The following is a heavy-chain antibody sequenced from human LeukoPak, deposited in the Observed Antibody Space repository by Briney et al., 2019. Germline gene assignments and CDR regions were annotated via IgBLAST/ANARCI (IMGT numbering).Heavy chain of an antibody. CDR3: AKCFTYGGSDY. CDR2: ITGSGGAT. V-gene: IGHV3-23*01. Sequence: PGGSLRLSCAASGFTFRSYAMSWVRQAPGKGLEWVSGITGSGGATYYADSVKGRFTISRVNSKNTLYLQMNSLRAEDTAVYYCAKCFTYGGSDYWGQGTLVTVSS. D-gene: IGHD4-23*01. J-gene: IGHJ4*02. CDR1: GFTFRSYA.